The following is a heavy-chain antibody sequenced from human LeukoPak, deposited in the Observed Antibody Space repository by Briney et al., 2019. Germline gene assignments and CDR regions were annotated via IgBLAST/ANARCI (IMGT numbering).Heavy chain of an antibody. D-gene: IGHD3-22*01. CDR2: ISSSGSSI. CDR3: ASAGYYSTHFDY. Sequence: GGSLRLSCAASGSIFGDYSMNWIRQAPGKGLELVAYISSSGSSIYYADSVKGRFTISRDNAKNSLYLQMNSLRAEDTAVYYCASAGYYSTHFDYWGQGTLVTVSS. J-gene: IGHJ4*02. V-gene: IGHV3-11*01. CDR1: GSIFGDYS.